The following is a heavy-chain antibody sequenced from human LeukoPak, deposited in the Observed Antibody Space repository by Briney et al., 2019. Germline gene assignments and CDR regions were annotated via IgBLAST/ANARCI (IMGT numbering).Heavy chain of an antibody. J-gene: IGHJ4*02. V-gene: IGHV4-34*01. Sequence: SETLSLTCAVYGGSFSGYYWSWLRQPPGKGLEWLGEINHSGSTNYNPSLKSRVTISVDTSTNQFSLKLSSVTAADTAVYYCARGLGIAAAGTFDYWGQGTLVTVSS. CDR2: INHSGST. D-gene: IGHD6-13*01. CDR1: GGSFSGYY. CDR3: ARGLGIAAAGTFDY.